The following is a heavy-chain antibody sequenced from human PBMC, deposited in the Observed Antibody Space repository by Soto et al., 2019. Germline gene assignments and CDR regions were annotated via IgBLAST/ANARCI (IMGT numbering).Heavy chain of an antibody. Sequence: QVHLVQSGAEVKKPGASVKVSCKGSGYAFTTYGITWVRQAPGQGLEWMGWISAHNGNTNYAQKLQGRVTVTRDTSTSKAYMELRSLRSDDTSVYYCARGRYGDYWGQGALVTVSS. CDR2: ISAHNGNT. D-gene: IGHD1-1*01. CDR1: GYAFTTYG. V-gene: IGHV1-18*01. CDR3: ARGRYGDY. J-gene: IGHJ4*02.